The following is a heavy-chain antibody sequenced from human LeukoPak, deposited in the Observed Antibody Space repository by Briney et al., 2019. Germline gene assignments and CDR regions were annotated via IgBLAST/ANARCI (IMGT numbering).Heavy chain of an antibody. CDR1: GGSISSSSYY. CDR3: ARHKAHQLLYNY. Sequence: PSETLSLTCTVSGGSISSSSYYWGWIRQPPGKGLEWIGSIYYSGSTYYNPSLKSRVTISVDTSKNQFSLKLSSVTAADTAVCYCARHKAHQLLYNYWGQGTLVTVSS. D-gene: IGHD2-2*02. V-gene: IGHV4-39*01. CDR2: IYYSGST. J-gene: IGHJ4*02.